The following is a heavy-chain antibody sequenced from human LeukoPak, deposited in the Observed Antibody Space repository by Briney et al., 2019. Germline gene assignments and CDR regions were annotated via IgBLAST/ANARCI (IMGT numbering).Heavy chain of an antibody. J-gene: IGHJ4*02. V-gene: IGHV3-7*01. CDR1: GFTFSSYW. CDR3: AKDGKQEITFGGVIAAYYCHY. CDR2: IKKDGGEK. Sequence: AGGSLRLSYAVAGFTFSSYWMNWVRQTPGRGLEWVASIKKDGGEKSYVDSVKGRFTISRDNAKNSLYLQMSSLRAEDTAVYYSAKDGKQEITFGGVIAAYYCHYWGQGNLVTVSS. D-gene: IGHD3-16*02.